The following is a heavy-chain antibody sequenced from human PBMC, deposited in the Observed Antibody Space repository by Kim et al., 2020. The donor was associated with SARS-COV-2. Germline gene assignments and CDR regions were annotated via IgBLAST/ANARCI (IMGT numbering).Heavy chain of an antibody. CDR3: ARRDNNGNSRD. CDR1: GGSISSGAYY. V-gene: IGHV4-39*01. D-gene: IGHD1-1*01. Sequence: SETLSLTCTVSGGSISSGAYYWGWIRQPPGKGLDWIGSIYHSGSTYYNPSLQSRVTISVDTSKNQFSLKLNSVTAADTAVYYCARRDNNGNSRDWGQGALVTVSS. J-gene: IGHJ4*02. CDR2: IYHSGST.